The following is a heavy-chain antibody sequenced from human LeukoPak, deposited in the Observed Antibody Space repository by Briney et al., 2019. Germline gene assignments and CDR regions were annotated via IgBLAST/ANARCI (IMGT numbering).Heavy chain of an antibody. J-gene: IGHJ4*02. V-gene: IGHV3-33*01. CDR1: GFTFSSYG. D-gene: IGHD3-22*01. CDR3: ARDSVVVPNIDY. Sequence: GGSLRLSCAASGFTFSSYGMHWVRQAPGKGLEWVAVIWYDGSNKYYADSVKGRFTISRDNSKNTLYLQMNSLRAEDTAVYYCARDSVVVPNIDYWGQGTLVTVSS. CDR2: IWYDGSNK.